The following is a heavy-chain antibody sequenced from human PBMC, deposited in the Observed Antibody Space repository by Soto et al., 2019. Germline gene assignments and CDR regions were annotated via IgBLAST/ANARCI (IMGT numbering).Heavy chain of an antibody. CDR3: ARGRAAAGRLDV. D-gene: IGHD6-13*01. Sequence: GGSLRLCCAASGFTVSSNCMSWVRQAPGKGLEWVSVIYSGGSTYYADSVKGRFTISRDNSKNTLYLQMNSLRAEDTAVYYCARGRAAAGRLDVWGQGTTVTVSS. V-gene: IGHV3-53*01. CDR1: GFTVSSNC. J-gene: IGHJ6*02. CDR2: IYSGGST.